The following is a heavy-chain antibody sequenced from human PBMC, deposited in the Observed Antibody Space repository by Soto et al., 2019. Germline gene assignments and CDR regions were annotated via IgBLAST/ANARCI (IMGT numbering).Heavy chain of an antibody. CDR3: ARIVEMATPDWFDP. D-gene: IGHD3-22*01. CDR2: IYYSGST. V-gene: IGHV4-30-4*01. J-gene: IGHJ5*02. Sequence: SETLSLTCTVSGGSISSGDYYWSWIRQPPGKGLEWIGYIYYSGSTYYNPSLKSRVTISVDTSKNQFSLKLSSVTAADTAVYYCARIVEMATPDWFDPWGQGTLVTVSS. CDR1: GGSISSGDYY.